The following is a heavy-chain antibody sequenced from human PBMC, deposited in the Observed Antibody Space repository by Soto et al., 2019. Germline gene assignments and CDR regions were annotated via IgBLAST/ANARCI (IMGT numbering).Heavy chain of an antibody. Sequence: GGSLRLSCAASGFTFSSYAMSWVRQAPGKGLEWVSAISGSGGSTYYADSVKGRFTISRDNSKNTLYLQMNSLRAEDTAVYYCAKVRSPLAVAGMGLFDYWGQGTLVTVSS. CDR1: GFTFSSYA. CDR3: AKVRSPLAVAGMGLFDY. J-gene: IGHJ4*02. CDR2: ISGSGGST. D-gene: IGHD6-19*01. V-gene: IGHV3-23*01.